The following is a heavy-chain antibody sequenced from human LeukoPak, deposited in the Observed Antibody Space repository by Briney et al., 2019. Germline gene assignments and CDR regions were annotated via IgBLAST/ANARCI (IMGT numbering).Heavy chain of an antibody. D-gene: IGHD5-12*01. J-gene: IGHJ3*02. CDR2: IYHSGST. CDR1: GRSISSGGYS. CDR3: ARGEGGYDYGNAFDI. Sequence: SQTLSLTCAVSGRSISSGGYSWSWIRQPPGKGLEWIGYIYHSGSTYYNPSLKSRVTISVDRSKNQFSLKLSSVTAADTAVYYCARGEGGYDYGNAFDIWGQGTMVTVSS. V-gene: IGHV4-30-2*01.